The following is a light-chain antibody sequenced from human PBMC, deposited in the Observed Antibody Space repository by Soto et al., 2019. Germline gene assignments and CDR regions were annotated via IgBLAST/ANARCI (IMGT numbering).Light chain of an antibody. Sequence: YELTQQPSVSVYPGQTASITCSGDKLGDKYACWYQQKPGQSPVLVIYQDSKRPSGIPERFSGSNSGNTATLIISGTQAMDEADYYCQAWDSSHVVFGGGTKVTVL. CDR1: KLGDKY. CDR3: QAWDSSHVV. V-gene: IGLV3-1*01. J-gene: IGLJ2*01. CDR2: QDS.